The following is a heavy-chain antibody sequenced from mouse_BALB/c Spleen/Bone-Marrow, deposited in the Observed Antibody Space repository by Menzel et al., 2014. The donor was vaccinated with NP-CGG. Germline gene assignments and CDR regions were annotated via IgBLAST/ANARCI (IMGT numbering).Heavy chain of an antibody. Sequence: QVQLQQSGAELARPGASVKMSCKASGYTFTSYTMHWVKQRPGQGLEWIGYINPSSGYTNYNQKFKDKATLTADKSSSTAYMQLSSLTSEDSAVYHCARESYGNWFAYWGQGTLVTVSA. CDR2: INPSSGYT. CDR1: GYTFTSYT. J-gene: IGHJ3*01. D-gene: IGHD2-1*01. V-gene: IGHV1-4*01. CDR3: ARESYGNWFAY.